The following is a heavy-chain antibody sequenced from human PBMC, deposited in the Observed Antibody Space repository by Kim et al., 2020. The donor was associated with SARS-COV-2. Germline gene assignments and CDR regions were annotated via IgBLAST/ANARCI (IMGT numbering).Heavy chain of an antibody. D-gene: IGHD2-2*01. CDR2: IYYDGSP. CDR3: ATHPISVPFDH. J-gene: IGHJ4*02. Sequence: SETLSLTCTVSGGSISGSDYYWGWIRQPPGKGLEWVASIYYDGSPYYSPSLKSRLSISVELSKNQFSLKLTSVTAADTASYYCATHPISVPFDHWGRGTLVTVSS. CDR1: GGSISGSDYY. V-gene: IGHV4-39*01.